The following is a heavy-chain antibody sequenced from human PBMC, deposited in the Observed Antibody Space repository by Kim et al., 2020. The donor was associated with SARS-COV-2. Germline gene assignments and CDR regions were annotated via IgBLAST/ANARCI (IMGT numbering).Heavy chain of an antibody. Sequence: LKSRVTISVATSKNQFSLKLSSVTAADTAVYYCARWGYDSSGYYPFYFDYWGQGTLVTVSS. J-gene: IGHJ4*02. V-gene: IGHV4-59*01. CDR3: ARWGYDSSGYYPFYFDY. D-gene: IGHD3-22*01.